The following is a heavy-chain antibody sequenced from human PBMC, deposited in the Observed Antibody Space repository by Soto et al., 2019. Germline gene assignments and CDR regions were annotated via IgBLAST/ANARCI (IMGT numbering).Heavy chain of an antibody. D-gene: IGHD3-10*01. CDR2: ISYSETP. J-gene: IGHJ5*02. Sequence: PSATLSLTCTVSGGSISGDASFWIWIRQLPGKGPEWIAFISYSETPSYNRVLRSRVTISADTSKSQFSLNLSSVTAADTAVYYCASGGASSKWFDPWGQGILVTVSS. V-gene: IGHV4-31*03. CDR1: GGSISGDASF. CDR3: ASGGASSKWFDP.